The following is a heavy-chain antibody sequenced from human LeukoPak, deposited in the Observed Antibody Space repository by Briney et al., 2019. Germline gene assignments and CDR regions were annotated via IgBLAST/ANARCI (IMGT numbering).Heavy chain of an antibody. CDR2: IYTNGST. CDR1: GGSISSGAYY. V-gene: IGHV4-61*02. Sequence: SQTLSLTCTLSGGSISSGAYYWSWIRQPAGKGLEWIGRIYTNGSTNYTPSLKSRIPISVDTSKNQVYLKLSCVTAADTAVYYCARVPGVATSTCDYWGQGTLVTVSS. J-gene: IGHJ4*02. D-gene: IGHD5-12*01. CDR3: ARVPGVATSTCDY.